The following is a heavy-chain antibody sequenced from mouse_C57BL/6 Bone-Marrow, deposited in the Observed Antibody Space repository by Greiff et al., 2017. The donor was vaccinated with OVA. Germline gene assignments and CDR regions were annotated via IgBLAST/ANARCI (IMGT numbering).Heavy chain of an antibody. CDR1: GFTFSSYG. D-gene: IGHD2-3*01. Sequence: DVKLVESGGDLVKPGGSLKLSCAASGFTFSSYGMSWVRQTPDKRLEWVATISSGGSYTYYPDSVKGRFTISRDNAKNTLYLQMSSLKSEDTAMYYCARHDDGHDYWGQGTTLTVSS. CDR2: ISSGGSYT. J-gene: IGHJ2*01. CDR3: ARHDDGHDY. V-gene: IGHV5-6*02.